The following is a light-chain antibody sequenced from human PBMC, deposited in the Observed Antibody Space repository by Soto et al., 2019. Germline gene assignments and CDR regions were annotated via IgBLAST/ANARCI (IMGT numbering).Light chain of an antibody. CDR2: GAS. V-gene: IGKV3-15*01. CDR3: QQYNNWPPT. J-gene: IGKJ5*01. CDR1: QSVSSN. Sequence: EIVMTQSPATLSVSPGERATLSCRATQSVSSNLAWYQQKPGQAPRLLIYGASTRATGIPARFGGSRSGTDFTLTISSLQSEDVAVYYCQQYNNWPPTFGQGTRLEIK.